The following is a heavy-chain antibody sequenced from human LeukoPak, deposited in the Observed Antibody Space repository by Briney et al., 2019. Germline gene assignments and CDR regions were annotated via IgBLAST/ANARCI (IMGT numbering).Heavy chain of an antibody. D-gene: IGHD6-19*01. CDR3: ARDMRGWDSFDY. V-gene: IGHV4-39*07. CDR1: GGSISSSSYY. J-gene: IGHJ4*02. CDR2: IYYSGST. Sequence: PSETLSLTCTVSGGSISSSSYYWGWIRQPPGKGLEWIGSIYYSGSTYYNPSLKSRVTMSVDTSKNQFSLKLSSVTAADTAVYYCARDMRGWDSFDYWGQGTLVTVSS.